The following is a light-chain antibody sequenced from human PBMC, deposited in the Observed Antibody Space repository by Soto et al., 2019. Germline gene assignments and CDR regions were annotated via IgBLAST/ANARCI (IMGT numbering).Light chain of an antibody. V-gene: IGKV3-15*01. Sequence: EIVMTQSPATLSVSPGERATLSCRASQSVSSNLAWYQQKPGQAPRLLIYGASTRATGIPARFSGSGSGTEFTLNISSLQSEDVAVYYCQQYNTWPRTFGQGTKVELK. CDR3: QQYNTWPRT. CDR1: QSVSSN. CDR2: GAS. J-gene: IGKJ1*01.